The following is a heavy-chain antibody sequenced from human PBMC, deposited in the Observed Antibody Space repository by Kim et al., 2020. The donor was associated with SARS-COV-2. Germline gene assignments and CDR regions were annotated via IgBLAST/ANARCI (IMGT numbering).Heavy chain of an antibody. V-gene: IGHV3-30*04. J-gene: IGHJ6*02. D-gene: IGHD2-8*02. CDR2: ISYDGSNK. CDR1: GFTFSSYA. CDR3: ARDHHKLYCTGGVCYDSHHYHGMDV. Sequence: GGSLRLSCAASGFTFSSYAMHWVRQAPGKGLEWVAVISYDGSNKYYVDSVKGRFTISRDNSKNTLYLQMNSLRAEDTAVYYCARDHHKLYCTGGVCYDSHHYHGMDVWGQGTTVTVSS.